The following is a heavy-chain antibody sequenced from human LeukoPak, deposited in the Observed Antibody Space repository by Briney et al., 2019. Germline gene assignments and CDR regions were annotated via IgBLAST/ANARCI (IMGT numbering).Heavy chain of an antibody. Sequence: ASVKVSCKASGGTFSSYAISWVRQAPGQGLEWMGIINPSGGSTSYAQKFQGRVTMTRDTSTSTVYMELSSLRSEDTAVYYCARDQEYYDFWSGYLTDAFDIWGQGTMVTVSS. CDR3: ARDQEYYDFWSGYLTDAFDI. CDR2: INPSGGST. V-gene: IGHV1-46*01. D-gene: IGHD3-3*01. J-gene: IGHJ3*02. CDR1: GGTFSSYA.